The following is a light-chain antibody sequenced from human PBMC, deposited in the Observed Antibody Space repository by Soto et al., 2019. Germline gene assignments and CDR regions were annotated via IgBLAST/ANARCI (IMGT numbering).Light chain of an antibody. J-gene: IGLJ1*01. V-gene: IGLV2-14*01. Sequence: QSVLTQPASVSGSPGQSITISCTGTRTDVGGYNFVSWYQQHPGKAPKLIIYEVSNRPPGVSNRFSGSKPDNTASLTISGLQAEDEADYYCCSYVSSKTYVFGTGTKVTVL. CDR1: RTDVGGYNF. CDR3: CSYVSSKTYV. CDR2: EVS.